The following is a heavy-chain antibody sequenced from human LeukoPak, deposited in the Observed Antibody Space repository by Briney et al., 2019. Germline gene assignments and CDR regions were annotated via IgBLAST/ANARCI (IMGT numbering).Heavy chain of an antibody. D-gene: IGHD3-22*01. CDR3: ARSDSSGRNWFDP. Sequence: SETLSLTCAVYGGSFSGYYWSWIRQPPGKGLEWIGEINHSGSINYNPSLKSRVTISLDTSKNQFSLKLSSVTAADTAVYYCARSDSSGRNWFDPWGQGTLVTVSS. CDR1: GGSFSGYY. J-gene: IGHJ5*02. V-gene: IGHV4-34*01. CDR2: INHSGSI.